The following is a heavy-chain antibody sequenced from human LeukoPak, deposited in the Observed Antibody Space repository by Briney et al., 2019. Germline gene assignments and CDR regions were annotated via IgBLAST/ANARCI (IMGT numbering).Heavy chain of an antibody. J-gene: IGHJ4*02. D-gene: IGHD4-23*01. CDR3: ARDAGYGGNSDY. CDR1: GFTFNMYW. CDR2: INKDGSDK. Sequence: GGSLRLSCAASGFTFNMYWMTWVRQAPGKGLESVAYINKDGSDKYYVDSVKGRFTVSRDNAKNSLYLQMNSLRAEATAVYYCARDAGYGGNSDYWGQGTLVTVSS. V-gene: IGHV3-7*01.